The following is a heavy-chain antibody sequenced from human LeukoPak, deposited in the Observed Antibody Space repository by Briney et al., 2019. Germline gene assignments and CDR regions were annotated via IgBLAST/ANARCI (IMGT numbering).Heavy chain of an antibody. CDR3: ARRPYSTSWYYFDY. CDR1: GFTFSDYY. CDR2: ISSSGSML. J-gene: IGHJ4*02. V-gene: IGHV3-11*04. D-gene: IGHD6-13*01. Sequence: PGGSLRLSCAASGFTFSDYYMSWVRQAPGKGLEWVSYISSSGSMLHYADSVKGRFTISRDNAKNSLYLQMSSLRVEGTAVYYCARRPYSTSWYYFDYWGQGTLVTVSS.